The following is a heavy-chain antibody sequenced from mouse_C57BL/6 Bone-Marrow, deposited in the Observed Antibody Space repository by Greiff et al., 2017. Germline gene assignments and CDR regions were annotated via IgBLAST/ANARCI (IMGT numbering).Heavy chain of an antibody. J-gene: IGHJ1*03. V-gene: IGHV1-55*01. D-gene: IGHD2-5*01. CDR1: GYTFTSYW. CDR3: ARPYNSNYWYCDV. CDR2: IYPGSGST. Sequence: VKPGVSVKMSCKASGYTFTSYWITRVKQRPGQGLEWIGDIYPGSGSTNDNEKFKSKATLTVDTSSSTAYMQHSSLTSKDSAVYYCARPYNSNYWYCDVWGRGTTVTVSS.